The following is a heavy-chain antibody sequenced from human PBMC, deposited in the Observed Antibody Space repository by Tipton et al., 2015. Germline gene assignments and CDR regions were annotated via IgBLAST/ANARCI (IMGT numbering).Heavy chain of an antibody. J-gene: IGHJ6*02. CDR1: GGSFYTYY. CDR3: ARGGSPIIEMAYHHYDLDV. Sequence: GLVKPSETLSLTCSLSGGSFYTYYGTWIRQPPGQGLEWIGEIYHSGTTNYNPSLRVRFTISLRTSKNQLSLKVDSVTAADTAIYYCARGGSPIIEMAYHHYDLDVWGQGTTVTVSS. V-gene: IGHV4-34*01. CDR2: IYHSGTT. D-gene: IGHD5-24*01.